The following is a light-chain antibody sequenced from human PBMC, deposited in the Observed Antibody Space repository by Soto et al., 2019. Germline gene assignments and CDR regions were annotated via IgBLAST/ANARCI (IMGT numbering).Light chain of an antibody. CDR1: QGISSY. J-gene: IGKJ2*02. CDR2: AAA. V-gene: IGKV1-8*01. Sequence: AIRMTQSPSSLSASTGDRVTITCRASQGISSYLDWYQQKPGKAPKLLIYAAATLQRGAPSRFSASGSGTDFTLTISRLQSEDFATYYCQQYLSYPCTFGQGTKLEI. CDR3: QQYLSYPCT.